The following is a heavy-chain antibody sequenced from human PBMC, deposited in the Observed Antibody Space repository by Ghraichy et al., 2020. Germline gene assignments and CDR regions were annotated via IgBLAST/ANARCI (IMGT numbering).Heavy chain of an antibody. CDR3: ARAGRLHLGELSLYYFDY. CDR1: GFTFSSYA. D-gene: IGHD3-16*02. J-gene: IGHJ4*02. CDR2: ISYDGSNK. Sequence: GGSLRLSCAASGFTFSSYAMHWVRQAPGKGLEWVAVISYDGSNKYYADSVKGRFTISRDNSKNTLYLQMNSLSAEDTAVYYCARAGRLHLGELSLYYFDYWGQGTLVTVSS. V-gene: IGHV3-30-3*01.